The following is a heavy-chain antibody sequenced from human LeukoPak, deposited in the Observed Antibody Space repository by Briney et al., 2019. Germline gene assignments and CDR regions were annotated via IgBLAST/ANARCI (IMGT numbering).Heavy chain of an antibody. V-gene: IGHV3-74*01. J-gene: IGHJ6*02. CDR2: INSDGSTT. Sequence: GGSLRLSCAASGFTFDDYAMHWVRQAPGKGLVWVSRINSDGSTTSYADSVKGRFTISRDNAKNTLYLQMNSLRTEDTAVYYCARPQYSNSCYYAIDVWGQGTTVTVSS. CDR1: GFTFDDYA. CDR3: ARPQYSNSCYYAIDV. D-gene: IGHD6-6*01.